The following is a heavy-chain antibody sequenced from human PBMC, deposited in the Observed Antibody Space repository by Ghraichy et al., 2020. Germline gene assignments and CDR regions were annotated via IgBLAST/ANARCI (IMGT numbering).Heavy chain of an antibody. V-gene: IGHV3-64D*06. J-gene: IGHJ4*02. CDR3: VKGGSYYIGDIDY. Sequence: GGSLRLSCSASAFSFSSCAMHWVRQAPGKGLEYVSAISSNGDSTYYADSVKGRFTISRDNSKNTLYLQMSSLRAEDTAVYYCVKGGSYYIGDIDYWGQGTLVTVSS. CDR1: AFSFSSCA. D-gene: IGHD3-10*01. CDR2: ISSNGDST.